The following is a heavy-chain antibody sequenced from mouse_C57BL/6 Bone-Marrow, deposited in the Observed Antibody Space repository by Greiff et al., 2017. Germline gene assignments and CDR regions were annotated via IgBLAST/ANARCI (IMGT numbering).Heavy chain of an antibody. CDR2: IYPGSGST. CDR3: VSPITTVVAFDY. D-gene: IGHD1-1*01. J-gene: IGHJ2*01. V-gene: IGHV1-55*01. CDR1: GYTFTSYW. Sequence: QVQLQQPGAELVKPGASVKMSCKASGYTFTSYWITWVKQRPGQGLEWIGDIYPGSGSTNYNEKFKSKATLTVDTSSSTAYMQLSSLTSEDSAVYYCVSPITTVVAFDYWGQGTTLTVSS.